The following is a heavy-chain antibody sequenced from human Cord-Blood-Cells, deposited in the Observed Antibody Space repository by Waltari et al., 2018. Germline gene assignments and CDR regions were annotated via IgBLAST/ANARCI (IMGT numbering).Heavy chain of an antibody. CDR3: ARAQACSGGSCYYYYYMDV. V-gene: IGHV1-8*03. D-gene: IGHD2-15*01. Sequence: QVQLVQSGAEVKKPGASVKVSCKASGYTLTSYDINWVRQATGQGREWMGWMYPSLGNTGCAQKLQDRVTITRSTSISTAYMELSSLRSEDTAVYYCARAQACSGGSCYYYYYMDVWGKGTTVTVSS. CDR2: MYPSLGNT. J-gene: IGHJ6*03. CDR1: GYTLTSYD.